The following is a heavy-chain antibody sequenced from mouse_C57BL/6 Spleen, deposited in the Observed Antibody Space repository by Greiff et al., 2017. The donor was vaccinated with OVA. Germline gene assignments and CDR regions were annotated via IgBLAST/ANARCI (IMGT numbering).Heavy chain of an antibody. V-gene: IGHV3-6*01. CDR3: ARDGYGYFDY. Sequence: EVQLQESGPGLVKPSQSLSLTCSVTGYSITSGYYWNWIRQFPGNKLEWMGYISYDGSNNSNPSLKNRISITRDTSKNQFFLKLNSVTTEDTATYYCARDGYGYFDYWGQGTTLTVSS. D-gene: IGHD2-2*01. J-gene: IGHJ2*01. CDR1: GYSITSGYY. CDR2: ISYDGSN.